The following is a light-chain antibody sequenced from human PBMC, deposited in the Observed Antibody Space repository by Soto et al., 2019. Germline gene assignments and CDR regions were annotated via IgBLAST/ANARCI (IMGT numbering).Light chain of an antibody. CDR3: CSYADIYTYV. V-gene: IGLV2-11*01. CDR1: SSDVGDYNY. CDR2: DVT. Sequence: QSALTQPASVSGSPGQSVTISCTGTSSDVGDYNYVSWYQHHAGKAPKLMIYDVTKRPSGVPHRFSGSKSGSTASLTISGLQADDEADYYCCSYADIYTYVFGTGTKVTVL. J-gene: IGLJ1*01.